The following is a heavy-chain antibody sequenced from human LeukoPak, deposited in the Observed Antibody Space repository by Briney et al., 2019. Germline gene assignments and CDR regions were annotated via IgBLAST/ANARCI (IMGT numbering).Heavy chain of an antibody. CDR3: ARGREMATI. V-gene: IGHV3-23*01. J-gene: IGHJ4*02. D-gene: IGHD5-24*01. Sequence: GGSLRLSCVGSGFTFRSHAMSWVRQAPEKGLEFVSGIYENGGTTYYADSVKGRFSISRDNSKNTLYLQMDSLRGEDTAVYYCARGREMATIWGQGTLVTVSS. CDR1: GFTFRSHA. CDR2: IYENGGTT.